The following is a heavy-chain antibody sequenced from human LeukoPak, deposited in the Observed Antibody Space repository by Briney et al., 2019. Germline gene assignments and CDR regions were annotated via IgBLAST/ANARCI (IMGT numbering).Heavy chain of an antibody. CDR3: ARANPLYCSSTPCLFDY. CDR2: INPNSGDT. V-gene: IGHV1-2*02. CDR1: GYTFTGCY. J-gene: IGHJ4*02. Sequence: GASVKVSCTASGYTFTGCYMHWVRQAPGHGFEWMGWINPNSGDTNYAQKFQGRVTMTRDTSISTAHMELSRLRSDDTAVYYCARANPLYCSSTPCLFDYWGQGTLVTVSS. D-gene: IGHD2-2*01.